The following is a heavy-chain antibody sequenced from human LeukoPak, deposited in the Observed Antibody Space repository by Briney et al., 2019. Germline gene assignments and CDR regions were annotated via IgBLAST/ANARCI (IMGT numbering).Heavy chain of an antibody. D-gene: IGHD3-3*01. CDR3: ATERRATYCDFWSGYFADAFDI. V-gene: IGHV3-21*01. Sequence: GGSLRLSCAASGFTFSSYSMNWVRQAPGKGLEWVSSISSSSSYIYYADSVKGRFTISRDNAKNSLYLQMNSLRAEDTAVYYCATERRATYCDFWSGYFADAFDIWGQGTMVTVSS. CDR2: ISSSSSYI. CDR1: GFTFSSYS. J-gene: IGHJ3*02.